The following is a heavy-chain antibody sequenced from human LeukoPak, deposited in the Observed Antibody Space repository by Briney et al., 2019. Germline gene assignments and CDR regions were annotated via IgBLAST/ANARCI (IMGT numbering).Heavy chain of an antibody. D-gene: IGHD3-16*02. CDR2: ISAYNGNT. CDR3: ARVGDMITFGGVIVDAFDI. CDR1: GYTFTSYG. J-gene: IGHJ3*02. Sequence: ASVKVSCKASGYTFTSYGISWVRQAPGQGLEWMGWISAYNGNTNHAQKLQGRVTMTTDTSTSTAYMELRSLRSDDTAVYYCARVGDMITFGGVIVDAFDIWGQGTMVTVSS. V-gene: IGHV1-18*01.